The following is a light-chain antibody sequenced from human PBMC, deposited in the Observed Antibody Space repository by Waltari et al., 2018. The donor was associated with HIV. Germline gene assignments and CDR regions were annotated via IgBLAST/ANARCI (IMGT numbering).Light chain of an antibody. CDR1: ENIIGW. V-gene: IGKV1-5*03. CDR2: KTS. CDR3: QQYKSYSPWT. Sequence: DIQMTQSPSTLSAFVGDRVTITCRASENIIGWLAWYQQKPGKDPTLLIYKTSTLESGVPLRFSGSASGTEFTLTISSLQPEDFATYYCQQYKSYSPWTFGQGTKVDVK. J-gene: IGKJ1*01.